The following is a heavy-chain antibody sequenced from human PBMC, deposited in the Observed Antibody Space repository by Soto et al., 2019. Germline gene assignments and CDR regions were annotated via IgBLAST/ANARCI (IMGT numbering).Heavy chain of an antibody. CDR1: GGSIRSGGYF. J-gene: IGHJ4*02. CDR2: IYYSGGS. V-gene: IGHV4-31*03. CDR3: ARFAKEENPKLESWYAFDF. D-gene: IGHD6-13*01. Sequence: SVTLSLTCTVCGGSIRSGGYFWSWIRQRPGKGLGWVGNIYYSGGSSYNPAPERRIGISTDTSKNEFPLKMNSVTAADTAMYYCARFAKEENPKLESWYAFDFWGQGTLVTASS.